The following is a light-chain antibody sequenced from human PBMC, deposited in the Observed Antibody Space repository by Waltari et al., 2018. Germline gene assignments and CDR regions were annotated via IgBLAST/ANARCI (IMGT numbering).Light chain of an antibody. Sequence: DIQVTQPPSTLSASVGDRVTITCRASQSIVVWLAWYQQKPGKAPRLLIYKASYLESGVPSRFSGSAAGAAFTLTCRSLQADDVATYYGLQYNSYPWTFGQGTTVEIK. CDR1: QSIVVW. CDR2: KAS. V-gene: IGKV1-5*03. J-gene: IGKJ1*01. CDR3: LQYNSYPWT.